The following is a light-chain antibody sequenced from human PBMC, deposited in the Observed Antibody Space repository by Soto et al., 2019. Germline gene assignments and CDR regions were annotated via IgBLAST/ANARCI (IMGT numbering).Light chain of an antibody. CDR3: QQFGTSPLVT. J-gene: IGKJ3*01. CDR2: GVS. V-gene: IGKV3-20*01. Sequence: EIVLTQSPGTLSLSPGERATLSCRASQSVGNSYLAWYQQKPGQAPRLLIYGVSSRATGIPDRFSGSGSGTDFILTISRVEPEDFAVYYCQQFGTSPLVTFGPGTKVDIK. CDR1: QSVGNSY.